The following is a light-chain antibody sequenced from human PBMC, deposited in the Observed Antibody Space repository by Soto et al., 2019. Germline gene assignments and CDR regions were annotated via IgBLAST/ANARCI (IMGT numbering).Light chain of an antibody. CDR2: EVS. Sequence: SALTQPPSASGSPGQSVTISCTGTSSDVGGYNYVSWYQQHPGKAPKLMIYEVSKRPSGVPDRFSGSKSGNTASLTVSGLQAEDEADYYCSSYAGSNNPYVFGTGTKLTVL. CDR1: SSDVGGYNY. CDR3: SSYAGSNNPYV. J-gene: IGLJ1*01. V-gene: IGLV2-8*01.